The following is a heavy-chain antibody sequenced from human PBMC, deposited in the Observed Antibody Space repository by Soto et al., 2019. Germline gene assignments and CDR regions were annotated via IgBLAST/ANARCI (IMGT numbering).Heavy chain of an antibody. D-gene: IGHD1-26*01. V-gene: IGHV3-66*01. Sequence: EVQLVESGGGLVQPGGSLRLSCAASGFTVTSNFMTWVRQAPGKGLEWVSSIYTDGSTYYADSVKGRFTISRDSSKNMLYLQMNSLRAEDTAVYYCARGPERSRAVGDPFDIWGQGTMVTVSS. J-gene: IGHJ3*02. CDR3: ARGPERSRAVGDPFDI. CDR1: GFTVTSNF. CDR2: IYTDGST.